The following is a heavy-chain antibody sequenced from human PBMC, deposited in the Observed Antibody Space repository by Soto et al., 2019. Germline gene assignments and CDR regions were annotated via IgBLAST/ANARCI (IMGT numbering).Heavy chain of an antibody. CDR3: ARVGGDYDFWSGYYPDAFDI. CDR2: IKQDGSEK. D-gene: IGHD3-3*01. CDR1: GFTFSSYW. Sequence: GGSLRLSCAASGFTFSSYWMSWARQAPGKGLEWVANIKQDGSEKYYVDSVKGRFTISRDNAKNSLYLQMNSLRAEDTAVYYCARVGGDYDFWSGYYPDAFDIWGQGTMVTVSS. J-gene: IGHJ3*02. V-gene: IGHV3-7*01.